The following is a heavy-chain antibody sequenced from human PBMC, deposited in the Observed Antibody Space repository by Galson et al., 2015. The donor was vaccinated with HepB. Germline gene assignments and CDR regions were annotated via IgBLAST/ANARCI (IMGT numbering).Heavy chain of an antibody. J-gene: IGHJ3*02. D-gene: IGHD3-10*01. CDR3: ARGSFEDAFDI. CDR1: GGSISSSSYY. Sequence: ETLSLTCTVSGGSISSSSYYWGWIRQPPGKGLEWIGSIYYSGSTCYNPSLKSRVTISVDTSKNQFSLKLSSVTAADTAVYYCARGSFEDAFDIWGQGTMVTVSS. V-gene: IGHV4-39*01. CDR2: IYYSGST.